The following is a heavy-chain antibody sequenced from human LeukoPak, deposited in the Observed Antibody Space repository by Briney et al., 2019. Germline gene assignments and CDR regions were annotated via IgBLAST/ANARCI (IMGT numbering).Heavy chain of an antibody. CDR2: IYYSGST. CDR1: GGSISSYY. V-gene: IGHV4-59*08. J-gene: IGHJ4*02. D-gene: IGHD3-16*01. CDR3: ARSVGGLIPLDY. Sequence: SETLSLTCTVSGGSISSYYWSRIRQPPGKGLEWIGYIYYSGSTNYNPSLKSRVTISVDTSKNQFSLKLSSVTAADTAVYYCARSVGGLIPLDYWGQGTLVTVSS.